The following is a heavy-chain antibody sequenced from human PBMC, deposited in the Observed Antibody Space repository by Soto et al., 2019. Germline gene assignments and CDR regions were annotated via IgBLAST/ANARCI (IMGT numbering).Heavy chain of an antibody. J-gene: IGHJ6*02. Sequence: GGSLRLSCAASGFTFSSYSMNWVRQAPGKGLEWVSSISSSSSYIYYADSVKGRFTISRDNAKNSLYLQMNSLRAEDTAVYYCAREPLLWFGELTYSYGMDVWGQGTMVTVSS. V-gene: IGHV3-21*01. CDR3: AREPLLWFGELTYSYGMDV. CDR1: GFTFSSYS. D-gene: IGHD3-10*01. CDR2: ISSSSSYI.